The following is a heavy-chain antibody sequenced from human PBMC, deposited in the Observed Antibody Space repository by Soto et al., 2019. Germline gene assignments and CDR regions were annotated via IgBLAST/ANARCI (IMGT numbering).Heavy chain of an antibody. CDR1: GYTFTSYG. CDR2: ISVDDGDT. D-gene: IGHD5-18*01. CDR3: ARDQVAKWAPGSAMVNYYYGMDA. J-gene: IGHJ6*02. Sequence: ASVKVSCKASGYTFTSYGISWVRQAPGQGLEWMGWISVDDGDTNYAQNFQGRVTMSTDTSTSTAYTEMRSLRSDDTAVYYCARDQVAKWAPGSAMVNYYYGMDAWGQGTTVTVSS. V-gene: IGHV1-18*04.